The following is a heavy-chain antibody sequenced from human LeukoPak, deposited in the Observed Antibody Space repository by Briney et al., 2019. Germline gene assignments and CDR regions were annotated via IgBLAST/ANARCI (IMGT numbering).Heavy chain of an antibody. CDR2: ISSSSSTI. CDR3: AKSSGYYSDDAFDI. V-gene: IGHV3-48*01. D-gene: IGHD3-22*01. CDR1: GFTFSSYS. J-gene: IGHJ3*02. Sequence: PGGSLRLSCAASGFTFSSYSMNWVRQAPGKGLEWVSYISSSSSTIYYADSVKGRSTISRDNAKNSLYLQMNSLRAEDTAVYYCAKSSGYYSDDAFDIWGQGTMVTVSS.